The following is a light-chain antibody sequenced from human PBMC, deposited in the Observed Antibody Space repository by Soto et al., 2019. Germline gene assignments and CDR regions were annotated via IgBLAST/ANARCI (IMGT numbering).Light chain of an antibody. CDR2: DVS. Sequence: QSALTQPASVSGSPGQSITISCTGTSSDVGGYNYVSWYQKYPGKAPKLIIYDVSNRPSGVSNRFSGSKSGNTASLTISGLQAEDEADYYCSSYSSSSTLDVFGTGTKLTVL. CDR3: SSYSSSSTLDV. V-gene: IGLV2-14*01. J-gene: IGLJ1*01. CDR1: SSDVGGYNY.